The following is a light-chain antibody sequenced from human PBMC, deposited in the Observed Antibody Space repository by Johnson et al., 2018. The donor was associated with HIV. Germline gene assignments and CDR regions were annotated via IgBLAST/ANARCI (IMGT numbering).Light chain of an antibody. V-gene: IGLV1-51*02. CDR2: ENN. CDR3: GTWDSSLTAYV. Sequence: QAVLTQPPSVSAAPGQKVTISCSGSSSNIGNNYVSWYQQLPGTAPQLLIYENNKRPSGIPDRFSGSKSGTSATLGITGLQTGDEADYYCGTWDSSLTAYVCGTGTKVTVL. J-gene: IGLJ1*01. CDR1: SSNIGNNY.